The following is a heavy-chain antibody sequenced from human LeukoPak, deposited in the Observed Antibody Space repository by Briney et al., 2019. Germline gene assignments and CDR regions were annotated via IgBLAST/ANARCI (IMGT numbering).Heavy chain of an antibody. J-gene: IGHJ6*03. CDR3: AGINPYYYYMDV. CDR2: IIPIFGTA. CDR1: GGTFSSYA. V-gene: IGHV1-69*05. Sequence: SVKVSCKASGGTFSSYAISWVRQAPGQGLEWMGRIIPIFGTANYAQKFQGRVTITTDESTSTAYIELSSLRSEDTAVYYCAGINPYYYYMDVWGKGTTVTVSS.